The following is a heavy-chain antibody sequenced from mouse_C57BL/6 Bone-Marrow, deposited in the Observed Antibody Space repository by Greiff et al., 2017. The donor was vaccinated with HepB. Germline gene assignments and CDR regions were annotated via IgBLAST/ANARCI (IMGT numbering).Heavy chain of an antibody. CDR3: ARIRVYYAMDY. J-gene: IGHJ4*01. CDR1: GYTFTDYY. Sequence: EVKVVESGPVLVKPGASVKMSCKASGYTFTDYYMNWVKQSHGKSLEWIGVINPYNGGTSYNQKFKGKATLTVDKSSSTAYMELNSLTSEDSAVYYCARIRVYYAMDYWGQGTSVTVSS. CDR2: INPYNGGT. V-gene: IGHV1-19*01.